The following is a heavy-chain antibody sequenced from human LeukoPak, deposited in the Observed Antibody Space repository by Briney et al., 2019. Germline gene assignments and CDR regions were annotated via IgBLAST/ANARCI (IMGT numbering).Heavy chain of an antibody. CDR1: GYTFTSYG. D-gene: IGHD5-18*01. J-gene: IGHJ5*02. Sequence: ASVKVSCKASGYTFTSYGISWVRQAPGQGLEWMGWISAYNGNTNYAQKLQGRVTMTTDTSTSTAYMELRSLRSDDTAVYYCARGSPWIQLWSSNWFDPWGQGTLVTVSS. CDR3: ARGSPWIQLWSSNWFDP. V-gene: IGHV1-18*01. CDR2: ISAYNGNT.